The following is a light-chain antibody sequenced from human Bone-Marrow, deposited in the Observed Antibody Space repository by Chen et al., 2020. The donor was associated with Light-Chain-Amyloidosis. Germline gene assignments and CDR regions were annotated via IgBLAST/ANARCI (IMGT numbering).Light chain of an antibody. V-gene: IGLV3-21*02. CDR3: QVWDRSSDRPV. CDR1: NIGSTS. J-gene: IGLJ3*02. CDR2: DDS. Sequence: SYALTQPSSVSVVPGQPAPIACGGNNIGSTSVHWYQQTPGQAPLLVVYDDSDRPSGIPARLSGCNSGNTATLTISRVEAGEEADYYCQVWDRSSDRPVFGGGTMLTVL.